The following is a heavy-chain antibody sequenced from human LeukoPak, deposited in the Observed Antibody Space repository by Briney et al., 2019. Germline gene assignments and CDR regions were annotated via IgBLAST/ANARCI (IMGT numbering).Heavy chain of an antibody. CDR2: IYYSGST. CDR3: ASGTTVTPGYFQH. D-gene: IGHD4-17*01. V-gene: IGHV4-61*01. CDR1: GGSIRSSSHY. Sequence: SETLSLTCTVSGGSIRSSSHYWSWIRQPPGKGLEWIGYIYYSGSTNYNPSLKSRVTISVDTSKNQFSLKLSSVTAADTAVYYCASGTTVTPGYFQHWGQGTLVTVSS. J-gene: IGHJ1*01.